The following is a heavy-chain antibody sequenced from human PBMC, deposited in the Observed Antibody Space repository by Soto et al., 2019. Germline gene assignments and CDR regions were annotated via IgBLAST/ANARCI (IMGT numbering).Heavy chain of an antibody. CDR1: GDSMTYSY. CDR2: IYYSGST. CDR3: ARTVLGPDILADQFVDYYYYMDV. Sequence: RSETLSLTCTVSGDSMTYSYCSCIRLLPGKGLEWVGYIYYSGSTSYNPSLRRRVIMSVDTSKRQFSLQLKSVTAADTAIYYCARTVLGPDILADQFVDYYYYMDVWGQGTTVTVS. V-gene: IGHV4-59*08. J-gene: IGHJ6*03. D-gene: IGHD3-9*01.